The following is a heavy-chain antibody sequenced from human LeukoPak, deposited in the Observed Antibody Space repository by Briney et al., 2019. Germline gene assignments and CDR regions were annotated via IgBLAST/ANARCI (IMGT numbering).Heavy chain of an antibody. CDR1: GGSISNYY. Sequence: SETLSLTCTVSGGSISNYYWSWIRQSAGKGLEWIGRIYTSGSTNYNPSLKSRVTMSVDTPKNQFSLKVSSVTAADTAVYYCARDRDWNYGAGAFDIWGQGTMVTVSS. D-gene: IGHD1-7*01. J-gene: IGHJ3*02. V-gene: IGHV4-4*07. CDR3: ARDRDWNYGAGAFDI. CDR2: IYTSGST.